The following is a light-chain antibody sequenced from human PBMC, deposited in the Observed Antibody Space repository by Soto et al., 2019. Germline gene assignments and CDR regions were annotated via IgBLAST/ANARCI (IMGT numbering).Light chain of an antibody. Sequence: DIQMTQSPSSLSASVGDRVTITCRASQSITNYLNWYQQKPGKDPKLLMYAISTLQSGVPSRFGGSGSGTEFTLTISSLQPDDFATYYCQQSYSTPYTFGQGTKVDIK. CDR2: AIS. CDR1: QSITNY. CDR3: QQSYSTPYT. V-gene: IGKV1-39*01. J-gene: IGKJ2*01.